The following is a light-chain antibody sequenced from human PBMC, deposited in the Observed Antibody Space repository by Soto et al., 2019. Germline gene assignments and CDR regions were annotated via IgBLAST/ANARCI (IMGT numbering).Light chain of an antibody. Sequence: EIVLTQSPGTLSLSPGERATLSCRASQSLDNGYLAWYHQRPGQGPRLLIYGASSRATGIADRFSGSGFGTEFTLTITGLQSEDFAIYYCHQYRDWWTFGQGTKVDIK. J-gene: IGKJ1*01. CDR1: QSLDNGY. V-gene: IGKV3-20*01. CDR2: GAS. CDR3: HQYRDWWT.